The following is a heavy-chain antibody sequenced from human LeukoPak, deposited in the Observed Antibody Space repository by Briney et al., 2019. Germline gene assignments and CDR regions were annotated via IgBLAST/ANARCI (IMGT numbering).Heavy chain of an antibody. V-gene: IGHV4-39*07. D-gene: IGHD6-19*01. Sequence: PSETLSLTCTVSGGSISSGDYYWGWIRQPPGKGLEWIGSIYYSGSTYYNPSLKSRVTISVDTSKNQFSLKLSSVTAADTAVYYCASAKLSSRGDYFDYWGQGTLVTVSS. CDR2: IYYSGST. CDR1: GGSISSGDYY. CDR3: ASAKLSSRGDYFDY. J-gene: IGHJ4*02.